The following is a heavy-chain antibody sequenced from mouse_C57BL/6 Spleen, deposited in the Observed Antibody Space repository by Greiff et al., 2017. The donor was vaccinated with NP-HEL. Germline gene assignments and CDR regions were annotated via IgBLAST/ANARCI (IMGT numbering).Heavy chain of an antibody. V-gene: IGHV6-3*01. CDR3: TGSSPWYFDV. CDR1: GFTFSNYW. J-gene: IGHJ1*03. D-gene: IGHD1-1*01. Sequence: EVKLQESGGGLVQPGGSMKLSCVASGFTFSNYWMNWVRQSPEKGLEWVAQIRLKSDNYATHYAESVKGRFTISRDDSKSSVYLQMNNLRAEDTGIYYCTGSSPWYFDVWGTGTTVTVSS. CDR2: IRLKSDNYAT.